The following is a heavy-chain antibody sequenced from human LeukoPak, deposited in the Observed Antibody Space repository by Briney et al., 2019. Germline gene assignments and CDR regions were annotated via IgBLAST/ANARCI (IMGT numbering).Heavy chain of an antibody. CDR1: GFTFSSYE. CDR3: ARWWNAFDI. J-gene: IGHJ3*02. CDR2: ISSRGTTI. D-gene: IGHD2-15*01. Sequence: GSLRLSCAVSGFTFSSYEMNWVRQAPGKGLEWVSYISSRGTTIYYVDSVKGRFTISRDNAKDSLYLQMNSLRDEDTAVYYCARWWNAFDIWGQGTVVTVSS. V-gene: IGHV3-48*03.